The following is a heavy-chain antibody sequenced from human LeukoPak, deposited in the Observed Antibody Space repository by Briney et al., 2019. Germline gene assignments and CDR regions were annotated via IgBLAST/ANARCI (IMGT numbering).Heavy chain of an antibody. CDR1: GFTFSSYS. D-gene: IGHD3-10*01. V-gene: IGHV3-21*01. CDR2: ISSSSSYI. CDR3: ARNPRMVRGVITYYYYYGMDV. Sequence: GSLRLSCAASGFTFSSYSMNWVRQAPGKGLEWVSSISSSSSYIYYADSVKGRFTISRDNAKNSLYLQMNSLRAEDTAVYYCARNPRMVRGVITYYYYYGMDVWGQGTAVTVSS. J-gene: IGHJ6*02.